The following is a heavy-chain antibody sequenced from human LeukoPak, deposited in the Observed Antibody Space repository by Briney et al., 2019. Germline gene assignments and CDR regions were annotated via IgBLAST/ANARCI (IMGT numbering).Heavy chain of an antibody. Sequence: SVKVSCKASGGTFSSYVINWVRQAPGQGLEWMGGIIPIFGTANYAQKFQGRVTITADKSTSTAYTELSSLRSEDTAVYYCARDGIVSSWHYYYYYMDVWGKGTTGTVSS. CDR1: GGTFSSYV. J-gene: IGHJ6*03. V-gene: IGHV1-69*06. CDR2: IIPIFGTA. CDR3: ARDGIVSSWHYYYYYMDV. D-gene: IGHD6-13*01.